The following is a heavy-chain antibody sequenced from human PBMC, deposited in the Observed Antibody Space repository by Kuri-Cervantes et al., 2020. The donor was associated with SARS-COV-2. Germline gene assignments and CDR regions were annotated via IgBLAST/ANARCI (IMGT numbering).Heavy chain of an antibody. CDR3: AKVVGRLGELSLPWFDP. CDR1: GFTFSSYE. V-gene: IGHV3-23*01. Sequence: GESLKISCAASGFTFSSYEMNWVRQAPGKGLEWVSAISGSGGSTYYADSVKGRFTISRDNSKNTLYLQMNSLRAEDTAVYYCAKVVGRLGELSLPWFDPWGQGTLVTVSS. D-gene: IGHD3-16*02. CDR2: ISGSGGST. J-gene: IGHJ5*02.